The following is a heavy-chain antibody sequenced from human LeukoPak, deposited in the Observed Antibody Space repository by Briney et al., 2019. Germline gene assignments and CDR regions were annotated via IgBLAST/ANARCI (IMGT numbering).Heavy chain of an antibody. CDR3: ATSPTFGGVRGFDY. CDR1: GYTLTELS. J-gene: IGHJ4*02. Sequence: ASVKVSCKVSGYTLTELSMHRVRQAPGKGLEWMGGFDPEDGETIYAQKFQGRVTMTEDTSTDTAYMELSGLRSEDTAVYYCATSPTFGGVRGFDYWGQGTLVTVSS. D-gene: IGHD3-16*01. CDR2: FDPEDGET. V-gene: IGHV1-24*01.